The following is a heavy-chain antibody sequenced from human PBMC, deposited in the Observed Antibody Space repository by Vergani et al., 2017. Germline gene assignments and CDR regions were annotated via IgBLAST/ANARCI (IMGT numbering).Heavy chain of an antibody. CDR3: ARGGYYDSSEGGFDY. Sequence: EVQLVESGGGLVQPGGSLRLSCAASGFTFSDHYMDWVRQAPGKGLEWVGRTRNKANSYTTEYAASVKGRFTISRDDSKNSLYLQMNSLRAEDTAVYYCARGGYYDSSEGGFDYWGQGTLVTVSS. V-gene: IGHV3-72*01. CDR1: GFTFSDHY. D-gene: IGHD3-22*01. CDR2: TRNKANSYTT. J-gene: IGHJ4*02.